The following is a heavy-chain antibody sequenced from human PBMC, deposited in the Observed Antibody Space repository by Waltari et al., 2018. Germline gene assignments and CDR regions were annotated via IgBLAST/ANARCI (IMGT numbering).Heavy chain of an antibody. V-gene: IGHV4-38-2*02. D-gene: IGHD6-19*01. CDR1: GNSISRGYY. J-gene: IGHJ5*02. Sequence: QVQLQESGPGLVQPSETLSLTCSVSGNSISRGYYWGWIRQPPGKGLEWIGSIHHSGNTYYNPSLKSRVTIPVDTSKNQFSLNLRSVTATDTAVYYCARVRTVAGLKTGNWFDIWGQGALVTVSS. CDR3: ARVRTVAGLKTGNWFDI. CDR2: IHHSGNT.